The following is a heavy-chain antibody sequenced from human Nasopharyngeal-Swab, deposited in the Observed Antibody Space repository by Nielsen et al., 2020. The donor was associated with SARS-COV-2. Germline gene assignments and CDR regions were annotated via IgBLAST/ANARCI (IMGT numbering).Heavy chain of an antibody. D-gene: IGHD6-13*01. CDR1: GGSISSSNW. V-gene: IGHV4-4*02. CDR2: IYHSGST. CDR3: ARDAGTAAAGNYPLDY. Sequence: SETLSLTCAVSGGSISSSNWWSWVRQPPGKGLEWIGEIYHSGSTNYNPSLKSRVTISVDKSKNQFSLKLSSVTAADTAVYYCARDAGTAAAGNYPLDYWGQGTLVTVSS. J-gene: IGHJ4*02.